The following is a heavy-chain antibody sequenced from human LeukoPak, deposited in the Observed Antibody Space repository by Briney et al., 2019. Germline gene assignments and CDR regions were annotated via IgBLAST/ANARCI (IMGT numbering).Heavy chain of an antibody. CDR3: ARGDGSEDY. V-gene: IGHV4-61*05. D-gene: IGHD3-10*01. Sequence: SETLSLTCTVSGASISSITYYWGWIRQPPGKGLEWIGYIYYSGSTNYNPSLKSRVTISVDTSKNQFSLKLSSVTAADTAVYYCARGDGSEDYWGQGTLVTVSS. CDR1: GASISSITYY. J-gene: IGHJ4*02. CDR2: IYYSGST.